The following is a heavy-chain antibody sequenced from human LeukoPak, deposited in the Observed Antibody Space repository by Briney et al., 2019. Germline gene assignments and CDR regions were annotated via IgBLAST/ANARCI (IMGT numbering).Heavy chain of an antibody. CDR3: ARRYYGDYLDYFDY. Sequence: GESLKISCKASGYSFATYWIAWVRQMPGKGLEWMGIIYPGDSDTRYSPSFEGQVTVSVDKSINTAYLQWSSLKASDTAMYYCARRYYGDYLDYFDYWGQGTLVTVSS. J-gene: IGHJ4*01. V-gene: IGHV5-51*01. CDR2: IYPGDSDT. D-gene: IGHD4-17*01. CDR1: GYSFATYW.